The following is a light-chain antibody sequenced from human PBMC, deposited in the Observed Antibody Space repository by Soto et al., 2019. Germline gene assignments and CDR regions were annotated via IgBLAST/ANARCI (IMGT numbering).Light chain of an antibody. J-gene: IGLJ3*02. CDR2: DVT. CDR3: CSYAGSFTWV. V-gene: IGLV2-11*01. Sequence: QSALTQPRSVSGSPGQSVTISCSGTSSDLGGYNYVSWYQHQPGKSPKRMIYDVTLRPSGVPDRFSGSKSGNPASLTISGLQAEDEADYYCCSYAGSFTWVFRGGTKVTVL. CDR1: SSDLGGYNY.